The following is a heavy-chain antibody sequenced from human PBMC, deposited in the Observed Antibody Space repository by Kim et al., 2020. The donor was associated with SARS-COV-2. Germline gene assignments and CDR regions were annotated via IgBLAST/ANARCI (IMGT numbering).Heavy chain of an antibody. CDR2: LSYGGSNK. D-gene: IGHD2-21*01. V-gene: IGHV3-33*06. CDR1: GFTFSTYA. CDR3: AKGIAKSNSVNFDY. Sequence: GGSLRLSCAASGFTFSTYAVHWVRQAPGKGLEWLAVLSYGGSNKYYADSVKGRFIISGGDSKNSLYLQMNNLTAEDTGVYYCAKGIAKSNSVNFDYWGQGALVTVSS. J-gene: IGHJ4*02.